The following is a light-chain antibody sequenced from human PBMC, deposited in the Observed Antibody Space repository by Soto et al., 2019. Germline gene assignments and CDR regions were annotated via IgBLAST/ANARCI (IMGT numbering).Light chain of an antibody. CDR2: GTD. CDR1: SSNIGGNP. V-gene: IGLV1-44*01. J-gene: IGLJ3*02. Sequence: QSLLTQPPSASGTPGQRVTISCSGSSSNIGGNPVVWYQQLPGTAPKLFIYGTDQRPSGVPDRFSGSKSGTAASLAISGLPSEDEADYYCAAFDDSLNGWVFGGGTKLTVL. CDR3: AAFDDSLNGWV.